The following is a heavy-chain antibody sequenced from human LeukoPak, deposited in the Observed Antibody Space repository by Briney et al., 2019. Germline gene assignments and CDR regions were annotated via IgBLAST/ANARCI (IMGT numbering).Heavy chain of an antibody. Sequence: GGSLRLSCAASGFTFGGYAMSWVRQAPGKGLEWVSAITGNGDGTYYADSVKGRFAISRDNSRNTVYLQMNSVRADDTAVYYCAKEGSGAGPTQFDYWGQGTLVTVSS. CDR3: AKEGSGAGPTQFDY. D-gene: IGHD6-19*01. J-gene: IGHJ4*02. V-gene: IGHV3-23*01. CDR2: ITGNGDGT. CDR1: GFTFGGYA.